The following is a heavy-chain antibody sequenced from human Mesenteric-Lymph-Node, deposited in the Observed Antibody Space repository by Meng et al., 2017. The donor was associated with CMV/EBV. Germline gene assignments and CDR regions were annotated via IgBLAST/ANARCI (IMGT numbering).Heavy chain of an antibody. CDR2: IRGSGSVT. V-gene: IGHV3-23*01. CDR3: AKGGRDTAGFEY. D-gene: IGHD5-18*01. CDR1: GFTFSNYA. J-gene: IGHJ4*02. Sequence: GGSLRLSCAASGFTFSNYAMSWVRQAPGKGLEWVSGIRGSGSVTYYADSVRGRFTISRDNSKSTVNLQMNSLRAEDTAVYYCAKGGRDTAGFEYWGQGILVTVSS.